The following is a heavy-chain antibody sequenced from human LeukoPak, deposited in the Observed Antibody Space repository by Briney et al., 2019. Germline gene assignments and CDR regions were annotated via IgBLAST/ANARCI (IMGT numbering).Heavy chain of an antibody. V-gene: IGHV1-2*02. CDR1: GNIFTGYY. Sequence: ASVKVSCKTSGNIFTGYYIHWVRQAPGQGPEWMGWINPNSGGTNYAQKFQGRVTMTRDTSISTAYMELTRLGSDDTAVYYCATVKAKDAFDIWGQGTMVTVPS. CDR2: INPNSGGT. J-gene: IGHJ3*02. CDR3: ATVKAKDAFDI.